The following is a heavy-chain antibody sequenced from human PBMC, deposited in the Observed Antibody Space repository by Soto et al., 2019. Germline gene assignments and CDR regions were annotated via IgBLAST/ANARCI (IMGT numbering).Heavy chain of an antibody. CDR1: GVSISSYY. CDR3: ARFLSTTVVTLFDY. Sequence: ASETLSLTCTFSGVSISSYYWSWIRQPPGKGLEWIGYIYYSGSTNYNPSLKSRVTISVDTSKNQFSLKLSSVTAADTAVYYCARFLSTTVVTLFDYWGQGTLVTVSS. V-gene: IGHV4-59*01. J-gene: IGHJ4*02. D-gene: IGHD4-17*01. CDR2: IYYSGST.